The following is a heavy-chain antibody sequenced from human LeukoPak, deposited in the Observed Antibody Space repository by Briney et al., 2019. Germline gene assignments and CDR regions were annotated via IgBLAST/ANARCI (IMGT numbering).Heavy chain of an antibody. Sequence: PSETLSLTCAVYGGSLSGYYWSWIRQSPGKGLEWIGKINHSGSSNYNPSLKSRVTTSVDTSKNQFSPKLTSVTAADTAVYYCARGKSSPHAFDIWGQGTMVTVSS. CDR2: INHSGSS. J-gene: IGHJ3*02. CDR3: ARGKSSPHAFDI. V-gene: IGHV4-34*01. CDR1: GGSLSGYY.